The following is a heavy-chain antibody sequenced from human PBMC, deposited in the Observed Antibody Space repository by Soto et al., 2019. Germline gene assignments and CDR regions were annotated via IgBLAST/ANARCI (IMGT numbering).Heavy chain of an antibody. V-gene: IGHV3-30-3*01. D-gene: IGHD3-3*01. Sequence: QVPLVESGGGVVQPGRSLRLSCAASGFTFSSYAMHWVRQAPGKGLEWVAVISYDGSNKYYADSVKGRFTISRDNSKNTLYLQMNSLRAEDTAVYYCARDRMENERFLEWLYGMDVWGQGTTVTVSS. CDR1: GFTFSSYA. CDR3: ARDRMENERFLEWLYGMDV. CDR2: ISYDGSNK. J-gene: IGHJ6*02.